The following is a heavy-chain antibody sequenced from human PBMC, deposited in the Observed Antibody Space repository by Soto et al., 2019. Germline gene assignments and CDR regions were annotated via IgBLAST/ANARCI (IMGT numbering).Heavy chain of an antibody. V-gene: IGHV2-26*01. J-gene: IGHJ5*02. CDR3: ARILPDRYYGYSPTVFDP. D-gene: IGHD3-10*01. CDR1: GFSLSNARMG. CDR2: IFSNDEK. Sequence: QVTLKESGPVLVKPTETLTLTCTVSGFSLSNARMGVSWIRQPPGKALEWLAHIFSNDEKSYSTSLKSRLTISKDTSKSQVVLTMTNMGPVDTATYYCARILPDRYYGYSPTVFDPWGQGTLVTVSS.